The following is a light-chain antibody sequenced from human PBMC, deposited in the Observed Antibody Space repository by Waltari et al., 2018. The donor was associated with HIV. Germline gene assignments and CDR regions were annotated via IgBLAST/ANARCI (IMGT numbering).Light chain of an antibody. Sequence: EILMMQSPATLSVSLGIRVTLSCRANQSLGSNVAWYHQRPGQTPRLLVYEASTRAPDTPTRFTGSGSGTKFTLTIISLQSEDFGVYFCQQYSDWPLTIGGGTKVDIK. CDR2: EAS. V-gene: IGKV3D-15*01. J-gene: IGKJ4*01. CDR1: QSLGSN. CDR3: QQYSDWPLT.